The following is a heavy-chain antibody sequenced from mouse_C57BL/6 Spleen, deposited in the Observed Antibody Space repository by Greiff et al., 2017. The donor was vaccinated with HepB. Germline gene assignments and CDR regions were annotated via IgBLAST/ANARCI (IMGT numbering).Heavy chain of an antibody. CDR1: GYAFTNYM. CDR2: INPGSGGT. CDR3: ARLDYYGSSYYAMDY. J-gene: IGHJ4*01. D-gene: IGHD1-1*01. Sequence: QVHVKQSGAELVRPGTSVKVSCKASGYAFTNYMIEWVKQRPGQGLEWIGVINPGSGGTNYNEKFKGKATLTADKSSSTAYMQLGSLTSEDSAVYFCARLDYYGSSYYAMDYWGQGTSVTVSS. V-gene: IGHV1-54*01.